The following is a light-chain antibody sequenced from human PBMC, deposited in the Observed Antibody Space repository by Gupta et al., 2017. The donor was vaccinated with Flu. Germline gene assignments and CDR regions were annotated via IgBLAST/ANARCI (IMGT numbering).Light chain of an antibody. J-gene: IGLJ3*02. CDR1: ALLRQY. Sequence: SHDLTQSSSVSVSPGQTARIICSGDALLRQYVYWYQQKPAQAPVMVLCKDNERPSGIPERFSGSTSGTTGTLTISVVQVEDEADYYCSSADKGGIDWAFGGGTKLTVL. CDR3: SSADKGGIDWA. CDR2: KDN. V-gene: IGLV3-25*03.